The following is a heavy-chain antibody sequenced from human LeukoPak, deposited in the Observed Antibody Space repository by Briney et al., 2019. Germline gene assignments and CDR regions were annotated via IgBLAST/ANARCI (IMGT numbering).Heavy chain of an antibody. CDR3: ARHTTSWQFFGY. Sequence: PSETLSLTCTVSGGSISGNSYYWGWIRQPPGKGLEWIGSIFYSGSTFYNPSLKSRVTISVDTSKNQFSLKLSSVTAADTALYYCARHTTSWQFFGYWGQGTLVTVSS. J-gene: IGHJ4*02. D-gene: IGHD2-2*01. CDR1: GGSISGNSYY. V-gene: IGHV4-39*01. CDR2: IFYSGST.